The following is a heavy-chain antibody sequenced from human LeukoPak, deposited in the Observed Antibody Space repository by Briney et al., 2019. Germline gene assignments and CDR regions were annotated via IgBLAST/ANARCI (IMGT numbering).Heavy chain of an antibody. V-gene: IGHV4-30-2*01. CDR2: IYHSGST. CDR3: VRDHYYNSSGYTFGY. D-gene: IGHD3-22*01. Sequence: NASQTLSLTCTVSGGSISSGGYYWSWIRQPPGKGLEWIGYIYHSGSTYYNPSLKSRVTISVDRSKNQFSLKLSSVTAADTAVYYCVRDHYYNSSGYTFGYWGQGTLVTVSS. J-gene: IGHJ4*02. CDR1: GGSISSGGYY.